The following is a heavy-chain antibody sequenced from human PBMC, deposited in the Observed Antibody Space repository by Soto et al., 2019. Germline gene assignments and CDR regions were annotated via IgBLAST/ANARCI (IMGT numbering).Heavy chain of an antibody. CDR3: ARVLYYGSGSYSPYGMDV. CDR2: VSPPFRTS. Sequence: QVQLVQSGAEVQKPGSSVKVSCKTSGVSFNNNGIGWVRQAPGHGLEWRGGVSPPFRTSNYARKFQGRISITADASTGTVNRELSSLTSEDTAQYYCARVLYYGSGSYSPYGMDVWGQGTTVTVSS. CDR1: GVSFNNNG. V-gene: IGHV1-69*01. J-gene: IGHJ6*02. D-gene: IGHD3-10*01.